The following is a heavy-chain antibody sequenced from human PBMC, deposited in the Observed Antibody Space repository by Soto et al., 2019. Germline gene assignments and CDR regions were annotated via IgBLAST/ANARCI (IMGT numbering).Heavy chain of an antibody. CDR2: INHSGST. D-gene: IGHD3-3*01. CDR1: GGSFSGYY. V-gene: IGHV4-34*01. Sequence: SETLSITCAVYGGSFSGYYWSWIRQPPGKGLEWIGEINHSGSTNYNPSLKSRVTISVDTSKNQFSLKLSSVTAADTAVYYCARAMYYDFWSGYYVSYYFDYWGQGTLVTVSS. CDR3: ARAMYYDFWSGYYVSYYFDY. J-gene: IGHJ4*02.